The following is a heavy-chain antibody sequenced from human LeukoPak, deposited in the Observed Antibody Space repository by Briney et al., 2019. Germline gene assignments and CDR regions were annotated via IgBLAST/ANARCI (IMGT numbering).Heavy chain of an antibody. Sequence: AGGSLRLSCAASGFTVSNNYINWVRQAPGKGLEWVSVIYSGGSTYYADSVKGRFTISRDNSKNTLYLQMNTLRAEDTAVYHCVRGAPRRWFGESLSGAKYYFDYWGQGTLVTVSS. CDR2: IYSGGST. D-gene: IGHD3-10*01. V-gene: IGHV3-66*01. CDR1: GFTVSNNY. J-gene: IGHJ4*02. CDR3: VRGAPRRWFGESLSGAKYYFDY.